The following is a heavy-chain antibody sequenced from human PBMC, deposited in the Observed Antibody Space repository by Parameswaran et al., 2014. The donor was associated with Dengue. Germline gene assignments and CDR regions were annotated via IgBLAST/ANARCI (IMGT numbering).Heavy chain of an antibody. CDR3: ARGRFERPSNGDYYQKYYNHYLDV. V-gene: IGHV4-34*01. J-gene: IGHJ6*03. D-gene: IGHD3-22*01. Sequence: WIRQPPGKGLEWIGEINYSAISSYNPSLKSRVTISVDTSKSQLSLTLSSVTAAETAVYYCARGRFERPSNGDYYQKYYNHYLDVWGKGTTVTVSS. CDR2: INYSAIS.